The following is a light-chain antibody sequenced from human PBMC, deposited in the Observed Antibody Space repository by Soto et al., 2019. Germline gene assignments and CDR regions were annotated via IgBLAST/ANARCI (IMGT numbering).Light chain of an antibody. Sequence: EFVLPQSPGTLSLSPGASAPLSCRASQTVRNNYLAWYQQKPGQAPRLLIYDASSRATGIPDRFSGGGSGTDFTLTISRLEPEEFAVYYCQQFSSYPLTFGGGTKVDIK. CDR2: DAS. V-gene: IGKV3-20*01. J-gene: IGKJ4*01. CDR3: QQFSSYPLT. CDR1: QTVRNNY.